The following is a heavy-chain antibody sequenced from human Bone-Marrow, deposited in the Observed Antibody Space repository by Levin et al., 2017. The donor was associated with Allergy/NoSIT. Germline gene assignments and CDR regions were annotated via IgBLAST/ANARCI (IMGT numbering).Heavy chain of an antibody. V-gene: IGHV3-30-3*01. CDR1: GFTFSSYA. CDR2: ISYDGSNE. CDR3: ARDGTRGRYSYGHRVDY. J-gene: IGHJ4*02. Sequence: QAGGSLRLSCAASGFTFSSYAMHWVRQAPGKGLEWVALISYDGSNEYYIDSVKGRFTISRDKSKNTLYLQMSSLRAEDTAVYYCARDGTRGRYSYGHRVDYWGQGTLVTVSS. D-gene: IGHD5-18*01.